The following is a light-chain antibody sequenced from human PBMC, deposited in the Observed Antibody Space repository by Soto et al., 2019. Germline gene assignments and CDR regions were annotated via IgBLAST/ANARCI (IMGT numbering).Light chain of an antibody. Sequence: QSALTQPPSVSGAPGQRVTISCTGSSSNIGAGYDVQWYQQLPGTAPKLLIYGNSNRPSGVPDRFSGSKSGTSASLAITGLQAEDEADYYCQSYDSSLSGSVVFGGGTKVTVL. V-gene: IGLV1-40*01. CDR2: GNS. CDR1: SSNIGAGYD. CDR3: QSYDSSLSGSVV. J-gene: IGLJ2*01.